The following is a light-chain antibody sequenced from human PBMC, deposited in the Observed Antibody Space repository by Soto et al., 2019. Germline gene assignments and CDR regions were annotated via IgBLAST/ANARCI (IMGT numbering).Light chain of an antibody. CDR2: WAS. Sequence: DIVMTQSPDSLAVSLGERATINCKSSQSVFYSSTNKNYLAWYQQKPGQPPKLLIYWASTRESGVPDRFSGSGSGADFTLTISSLRAEDVAVYYCQQYYSIPYTFGQGTKLEIK. V-gene: IGKV4-1*01. CDR3: QQYYSIPYT. J-gene: IGKJ2*01. CDR1: QSVFYSSTNKNY.